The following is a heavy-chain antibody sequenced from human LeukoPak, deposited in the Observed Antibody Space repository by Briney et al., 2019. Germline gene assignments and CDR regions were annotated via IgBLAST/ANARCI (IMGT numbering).Heavy chain of an antibody. CDR1: GFTFSSYS. J-gene: IGHJ6*02. CDR2: ISSSSSTI. D-gene: IGHD3-16*01. CDR3: ARTLSRLDYYYGMDV. V-gene: IGHV3-48*02. Sequence: GGSLRLSCAASGFTFSSYSTNWVRQAPGKGLEWVSYISSSSSTIYYADSVKGRFTISRDNAKNSLYLQMNSLRDEDTAVYYCARTLSRLDYYYGMDVWGQGTTVTVSS.